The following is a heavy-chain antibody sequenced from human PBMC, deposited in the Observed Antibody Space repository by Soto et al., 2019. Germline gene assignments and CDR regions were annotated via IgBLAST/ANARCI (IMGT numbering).Heavy chain of an antibody. D-gene: IGHD6-25*01. CDR1: GFTFSNYW. Sequence: EVQLVESGGDLIQPGGSLRLSCAASGFTFSNYWMHWVRQAPGKGLVWVSRIKGDGSITDYAGSVKGRFTISRDNARNTVYLQMNSLGAEDTGLYYCARGAAGYYYMDVWGRGTTVTVSS. CDR3: ARGAAGYYYMDV. V-gene: IGHV3-74*01. CDR2: IKGDGSIT. J-gene: IGHJ6*03.